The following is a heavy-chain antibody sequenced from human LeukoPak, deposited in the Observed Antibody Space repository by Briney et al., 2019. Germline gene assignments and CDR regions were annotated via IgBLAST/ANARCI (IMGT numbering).Heavy chain of an antibody. J-gene: IGHJ4*02. CDR1: GASISSNY. V-gene: IGHV4-59*01. CDR3: ARAGGSWQFDY. Sequence: SETLSLTCTVSGASISSNYWSWIRQPPGKGLGWLGYVYPSGSTNYNPSLKSRVTISVDTSKNQFSLKLSSVTTADTAVYYCARAGGSWQFDYWGQGTLVTVSS. D-gene: IGHD1-26*01. CDR2: VYPSGST.